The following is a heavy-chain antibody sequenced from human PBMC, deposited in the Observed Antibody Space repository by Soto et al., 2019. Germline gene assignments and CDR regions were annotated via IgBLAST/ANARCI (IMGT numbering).Heavy chain of an antibody. J-gene: IGHJ4*02. V-gene: IGHV4-31*03. CDR2: IYYSGST. CDR1: GGSISSGGYY. Sequence: QVQLQESGPGLVKPSQTLSLTCTVSGGSISSGGYYWSWIRQHPGKGLEWIGYIYYSGSTYYNPSLKSRVTISVDTSKNQCALKLSSVTAADTAVYYCATYGSGTYKPTTFDYWGQGTLVTVSS. D-gene: IGHD3-10*01. CDR3: ATYGSGTYKPTTFDY.